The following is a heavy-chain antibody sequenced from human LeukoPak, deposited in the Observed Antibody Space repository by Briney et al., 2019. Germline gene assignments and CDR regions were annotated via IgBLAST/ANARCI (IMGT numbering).Heavy chain of an antibody. D-gene: IGHD6-6*01. CDR1: GGSISSGSYY. Sequence: SETLSLTCTVSGGSISSGSYYWSWIRQPAGKGLEWIGRIYTSGSTNYNPSLKSRVTISVDTSKNQFSLKLSSVTAADTAVYYCASRIAARQGYFDYWGQGILVTVSS. CDR3: ASRIAARQGYFDY. CDR2: IYTSGST. V-gene: IGHV4-61*02. J-gene: IGHJ4*02.